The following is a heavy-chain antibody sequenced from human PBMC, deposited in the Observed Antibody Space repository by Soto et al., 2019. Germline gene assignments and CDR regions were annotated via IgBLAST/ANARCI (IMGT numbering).Heavy chain of an antibody. CDR2: IRCGSSYT. Sequence: QVQLVESGGGLVKPGGSLRLACAASGFSFGDSYMSWVRQAPGKGLEWLSYIRCGSSYTNYADSVKGRFTISRDNAKRSLYLEMNGLRADETAFYYCAKTIVAASCYYVDHWGQGNLVTVSS. D-gene: IGHD3-3*01. J-gene: IGHJ4*02. CDR1: GFSFGDSY. CDR3: AKTIVAASCYYVDH. V-gene: IGHV3-11*06.